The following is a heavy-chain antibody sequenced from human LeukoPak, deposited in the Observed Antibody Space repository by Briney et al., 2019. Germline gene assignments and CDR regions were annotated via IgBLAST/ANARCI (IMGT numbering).Heavy chain of an antibody. Sequence: GRSLRLSCAASGFSFSRFAIHWVRQAPGRGLEWVTFISSDGNNQYYADSVKGRFTISRDNSKNTLYLQMNSLRPEGTAVYYCARREDCVGASCFDAFDYWGQGTLVTVSS. V-gene: IGHV3-30-3*01. D-gene: IGHD2-15*01. J-gene: IGHJ4*02. CDR3: ARREDCVGASCFDAFDY. CDR2: ISSDGNNQ. CDR1: GFSFSRFA.